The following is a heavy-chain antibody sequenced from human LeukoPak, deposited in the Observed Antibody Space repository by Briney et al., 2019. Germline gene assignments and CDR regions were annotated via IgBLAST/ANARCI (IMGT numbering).Heavy chain of an antibody. J-gene: IGHJ4*02. D-gene: IGHD4-17*01. V-gene: IGHV1-2*02. CDR2: INPNSGGT. Sequence: ASVKVSCKASGYTFTGYYMHWVRQAPGQGLEWMGWINPNSGGTNYAQKFQGRFTMTRDTSISTAYMELTRLRSDDTAVYYCATGLRVLDPEANSWGQGTLVTVSS. CDR3: ATGLRVLDPEANS. CDR1: GYTFTGYY.